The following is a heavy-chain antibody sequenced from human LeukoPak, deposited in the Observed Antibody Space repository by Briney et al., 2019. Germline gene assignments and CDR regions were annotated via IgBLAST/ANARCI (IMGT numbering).Heavy chain of an antibody. CDR2: IYSGGST. D-gene: IGHD3-10*01. CDR3: ARDGFGSRFDY. Sequence: GGSLRLSXAASGFTVSSNYMSWVRQAPGKGLEWVSVIYSGGSTYYADSVKGRFTISRDNSKNKVYLQMNSLRTEDTAVYYCARDGFGSRFDYWGQGTLVTVSS. V-gene: IGHV3-66*02. CDR1: GFTVSSNY. J-gene: IGHJ4*02.